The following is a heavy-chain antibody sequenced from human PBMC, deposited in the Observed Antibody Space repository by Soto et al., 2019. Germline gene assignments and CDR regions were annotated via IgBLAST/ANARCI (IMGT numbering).Heavy chain of an antibody. J-gene: IGHJ4*02. CDR3: AHPFRRGSSYFYFFDF. V-gene: IGHV2-5*02. D-gene: IGHD3-10*01. CDR2: IYWDDDK. Sequence: QITLKESGPTLVKPTQTLTLTCTFSGFSLSTSGVGVAWIRQPPGKALEWLALIYWDDDKRYSPSLKSRLTNPKDTSKNQVVLTMTNMDPVDTATYSCAHPFRRGSSYFYFFDFWGQGTLVTVSS. CDR1: GFSLSTSGVG.